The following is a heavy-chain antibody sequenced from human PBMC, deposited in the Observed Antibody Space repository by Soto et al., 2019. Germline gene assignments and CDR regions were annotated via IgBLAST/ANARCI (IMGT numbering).Heavy chain of an antibody. V-gene: IGHV4-31*03. CDR1: GGSISSGGYY. Sequence: SETLSLTCTVSGGSISSGGYYWSWIRQHPGKGPEWIGYIYYSGSTYYNPSLKSRVTISVDTSKNQFSLKLSSVTAADTAVYYCAREKYCSSTSCYGYFDYWGQGTLVTVSS. D-gene: IGHD2-2*01. CDR3: AREKYCSSTSCYGYFDY. J-gene: IGHJ4*02. CDR2: IYYSGST.